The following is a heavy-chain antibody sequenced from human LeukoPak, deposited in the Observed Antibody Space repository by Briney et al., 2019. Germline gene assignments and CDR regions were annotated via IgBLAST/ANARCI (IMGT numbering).Heavy chain of an antibody. CDR1: GFTFSDYY. D-gene: IGHD2-2*01. CDR3: ARDGSRYCSSTSCYSGYYYYGMVV. CDR2: ISSSDSTI. V-gene: IGHV3-11*01. J-gene: IGHJ6*02. Sequence: GGSLRLSCAASGFTFSDYYMSWIRQAPGKGLEWVSYISSSDSTIYYADSVKGRFTISRDNAKNSLYLQLNSLRAEDTAVYYCARDGSRYCSSTSCYSGYYYYGMVVWGQGTTVTVSS.